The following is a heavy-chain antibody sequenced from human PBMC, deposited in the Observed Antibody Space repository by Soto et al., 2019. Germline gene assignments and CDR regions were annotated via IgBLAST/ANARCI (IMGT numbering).Heavy chain of an antibody. D-gene: IGHD2-2*01. Sequence: QVQLVQSGAEVKKPGSSVKVSCKASGGTFSSYAISWVRQAPGQGLEWMGGIIPIAETTNYAQKFQGRVTITAEEYKSTAYMELSSLISEDTAVYYCARSQGSSTSLEIYYYYYYGMDVWGQGTTVTVSS. CDR3: ARSQGSSTSLEIYYYYYYGMDV. CDR2: IIPIAETT. CDR1: GGTFSSYA. J-gene: IGHJ6*02. V-gene: IGHV1-69*01.